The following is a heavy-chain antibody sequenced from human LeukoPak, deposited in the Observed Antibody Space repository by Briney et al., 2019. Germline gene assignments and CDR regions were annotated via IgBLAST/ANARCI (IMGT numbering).Heavy chain of an antibody. D-gene: IGHD3-3*01. V-gene: IGHV1-46*01. CDR2: INPSGGST. Sequence: ASVKVSCKASGYTFTSYYMHWVRQAPGQGLEWMGIINPSGGSTSYAQKFQGRVTMTRDMSTSTVYMGLSSLRSEDTAVYYCARPYYDFWSGRSEGHYFDYWGQGTLVTVSS. J-gene: IGHJ4*02. CDR3: ARPYYDFWSGRSEGHYFDY. CDR1: GYTFTSYY.